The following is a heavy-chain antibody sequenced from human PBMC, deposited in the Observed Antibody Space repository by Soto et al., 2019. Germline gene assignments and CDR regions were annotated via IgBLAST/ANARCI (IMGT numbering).Heavy chain of an antibody. Sequence: GGSLRVSRTAAGFTISSSDAMSWVRRAPGKGLEWVSAISGSGGSTYYADSVKGRFTISRDNAKNSLYLQMNSLRDEDTAVYYCAREGTRGGFLNWFDPWGQGTLVTVSS. D-gene: IGHD3-10*01. CDR3: AREGTRGGFLNWFDP. CDR1: GFTISSSDA. CDR2: ISGSGGST. V-gene: IGHV3-23*01. J-gene: IGHJ5*02.